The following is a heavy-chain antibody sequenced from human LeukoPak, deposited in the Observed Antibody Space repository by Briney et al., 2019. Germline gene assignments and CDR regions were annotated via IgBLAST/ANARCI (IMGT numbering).Heavy chain of an antibody. V-gene: IGHV1-2*02. J-gene: IGHJ4*02. D-gene: IGHD5-12*01. CDR2: INPNSGGT. Sequence: ASVKVSCKASGHTFTGYYMHWVRQAPGQGLEWMGWINPNSGGTNYAQKFQGRVTMTRDTSISTAYMELSRLRSDDTAVYYCAREQKKWLRCLDYWGQGTLVTVSS. CDR1: GHTFTGYY. CDR3: AREQKKWLRCLDY.